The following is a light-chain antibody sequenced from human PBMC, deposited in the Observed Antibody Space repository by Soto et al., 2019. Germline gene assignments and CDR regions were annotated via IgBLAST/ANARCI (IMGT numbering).Light chain of an antibody. CDR2: WAS. Sequence: DIVMTQSPDSLAVPLGERATINCKSSLSVLYSSNNKNYLAWYQQKPGQPPKLLIYWASTRESGVPDRFSGSGSGTDFTLTINSLQAEDVAVYYCQQYYSTPFFGPGTKVDIK. V-gene: IGKV4-1*01. J-gene: IGKJ3*01. CDR1: LSVLYSSNNKNY. CDR3: QQYYSTPF.